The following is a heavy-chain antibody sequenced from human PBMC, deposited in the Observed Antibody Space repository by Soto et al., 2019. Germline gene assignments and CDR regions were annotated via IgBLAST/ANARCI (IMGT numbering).Heavy chain of an antibody. D-gene: IGHD3-22*01. CDR3: ARDKRRAYYYDNQPAMDV. CDR1: GFTFSSYS. Sequence: EVQLVESGGGLVQPGGSLRLSCAASGFTFSSYSMNWVRQAPGKGLEWVSYISSSSSTIYYADSVKGRFTISRDNAKNSLYLQMNSLRDEDTAVYYCARDKRRAYYYDNQPAMDVWGQGTMVTVSS. J-gene: IGHJ6*02. V-gene: IGHV3-48*02. CDR2: ISSSSSTI.